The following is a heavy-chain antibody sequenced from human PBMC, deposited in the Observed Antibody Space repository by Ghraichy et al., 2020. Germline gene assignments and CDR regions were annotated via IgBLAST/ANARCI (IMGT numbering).Heavy chain of an antibody. CDR2: INHSGST. J-gene: IGHJ4*02. Sequence: SETLSLTCAVYGGSFSGYYWSWIRQPPGKGLEWIGEINHSGSTNYNPSLKSRVTISVDTSKNQFSLKLSSVTAADTAVYYCARGPGAMVRHDYWGQGTLVTVSS. CDR1: GGSFSGYY. V-gene: IGHV4-34*01. D-gene: IGHD5-18*01. CDR3: ARGPGAMVRHDY.